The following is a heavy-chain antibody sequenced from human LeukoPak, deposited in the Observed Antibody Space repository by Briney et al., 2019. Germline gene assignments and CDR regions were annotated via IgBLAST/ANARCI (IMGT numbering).Heavy chain of an antibody. CDR2: INPNTGGT. CDR3: ARAYGSGIAAGDY. Sequence: ASVKVSCKASGYTFTAYSMHWVRQAPGQGLEWMGWINPNTGGTSYAQKFQGRVTMTSDTSINTAYMELSSLRSDDTAVYYCARAYGSGIAAGDYWGEGTLVTVSS. D-gene: IGHD3-10*01. CDR1: GYTFTAYS. V-gene: IGHV1-2*02. J-gene: IGHJ4*02.